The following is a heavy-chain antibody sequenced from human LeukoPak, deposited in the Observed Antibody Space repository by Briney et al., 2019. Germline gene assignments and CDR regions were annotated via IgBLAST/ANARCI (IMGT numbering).Heavy chain of an antibody. CDR2: IIPILGIA. CDR1: VGIFSSYA. V-gene: IGHV1-69*04. Sequence: SVKVSCKASVGIFSSYAISWVRQAPGQGLEWMGRIIPILGIANYAQKFQGRVTITADKSTSTAYMELSSLRSEDTAVYYCARGGDYYDSSGYCCWGQGTLVTVSS. CDR3: ARGGDYYDSSGYCC. J-gene: IGHJ4*02. D-gene: IGHD3-22*01.